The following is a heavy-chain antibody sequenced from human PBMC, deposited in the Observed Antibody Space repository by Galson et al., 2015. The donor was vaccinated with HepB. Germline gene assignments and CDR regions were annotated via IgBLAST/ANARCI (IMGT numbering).Heavy chain of an antibody. D-gene: IGHD3-3*01. J-gene: IGHJ6*02. V-gene: IGHV1-18*04. Sequence: SVKVSCKASGYTFTSYGISWVRQAPGQGLEWMGWISAYNGNTNYAQKLRGRVTMTTDTSTSTAYMELRSLRSDDTAVYYCARDPRITIFGVVRYYYGMDVWGQGTTVTVSS. CDR3: ARDPRITIFGVVRYYYGMDV. CDR1: GYTFTSYG. CDR2: ISAYNGNT.